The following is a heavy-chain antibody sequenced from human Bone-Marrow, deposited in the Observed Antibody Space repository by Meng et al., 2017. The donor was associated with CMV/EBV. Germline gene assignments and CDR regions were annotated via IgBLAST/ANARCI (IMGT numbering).Heavy chain of an antibody. CDR1: GYRLTAYY. J-gene: IGHJ6*02. V-gene: IGHV5-51*01. CDR2: FFSSRRRHT. D-gene: IGHD1/OR15-1a*01. Sequence: SGYRLTAYYIHWVRQAPGQGLEWMGFFFSSRRRHTRDSPSFQGQVTISADKSISTAYLQWSSLKASDTAMYYCARRPANWNRGMDVWGQGTTVTVSS. CDR3: ARRPANWNRGMDV.